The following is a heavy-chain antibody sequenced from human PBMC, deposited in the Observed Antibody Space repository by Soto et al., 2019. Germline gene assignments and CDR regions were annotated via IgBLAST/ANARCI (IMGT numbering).Heavy chain of an antibody. D-gene: IGHD2-15*01. V-gene: IGHV3-53*01. Sequence: GSLRLSCAASGFTVSSNYMSWVRQAPGKGLEWVSVIYSGGSTYYADSVKGRFTISRDNSKNTLYLQMNSLRAEDTAVYYCARDCSGGSCYDAFDIWGQGTMVTVSS. CDR3: ARDCSGGSCYDAFDI. J-gene: IGHJ3*02. CDR1: GFTVSSNY. CDR2: IYSGGST.